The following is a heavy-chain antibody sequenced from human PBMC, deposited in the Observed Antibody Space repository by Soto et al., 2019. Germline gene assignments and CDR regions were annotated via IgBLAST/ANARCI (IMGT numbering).Heavy chain of an antibody. Sequence: SETLSLTCTVSGGSISSGDYYWSWIRQPPGKGLEWIGYIYYSGSTYYNPSLKSRVTISVDTSQNQFSLKLSSVTAAATAVYYCARAPLIMVRGVVVYYYFYGMDVWGQGTTVTV. J-gene: IGHJ6*02. CDR3: ARAPLIMVRGVVVYYYFYGMDV. CDR2: IYYSGST. CDR1: GGSISSGDYY. D-gene: IGHD3-10*01. V-gene: IGHV4-30-4*01.